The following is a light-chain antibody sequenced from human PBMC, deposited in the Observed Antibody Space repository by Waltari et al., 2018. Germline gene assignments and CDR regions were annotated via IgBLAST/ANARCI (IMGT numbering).Light chain of an antibody. Sequence: SYVLTQTPSVSVAPGQTARVTCGGNDIEDKSGQRYPQKPGQAPVLVVYDNKDRPSGIPERFSGSNSGNTATLTISRVEAGDEADYYCQVWDSNSDHIIFGGGTKVTVL. J-gene: IGLJ2*01. CDR2: DNK. CDR3: QVWDSNSDHII. V-gene: IGLV3-21*02. CDR1: DIEDKS.